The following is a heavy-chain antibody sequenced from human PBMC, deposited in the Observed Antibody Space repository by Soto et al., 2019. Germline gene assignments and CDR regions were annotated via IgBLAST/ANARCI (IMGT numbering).Heavy chain of an antibody. J-gene: IGHJ4*02. V-gene: IGHV3-66*01. CDR2: IYSGGST. D-gene: IGHD6-13*01. CDR3: ARGYIAAAGPFDY. CDR1: GFTVSSNY. Sequence: EVQLVESGGGLVQPGGSLGLSCAASGFTVSSNYMSWVRQAPGKGLEWVSVIYSGGSTYYADSVKGRFTISRDNSKNTLYLQMNSLRAEDTAVYYCARGYIAAAGPFDYWGQGTLVTVSS.